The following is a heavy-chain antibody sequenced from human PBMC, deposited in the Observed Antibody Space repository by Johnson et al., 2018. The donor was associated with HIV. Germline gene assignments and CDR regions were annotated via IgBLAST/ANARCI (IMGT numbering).Heavy chain of an antibody. CDR2: ISYDGSNK. CDR1: GFTFNSYA. CDR3: ASRGREIVAAGILGAFDI. J-gene: IGHJ3*02. Sequence: QVQLVESGGGVVQPGRSLRLSCAASGFTFNSYAMHWVRQAPGKGLEWVAVISYDGSNKYYADSVKGLFTISRDNSRDTVHLQMNSLRSEDTAVYYCASRGREIVAAGILGAFDIWGQGTMVTVSS. V-gene: IGHV3-30*14. D-gene: IGHD6-13*01.